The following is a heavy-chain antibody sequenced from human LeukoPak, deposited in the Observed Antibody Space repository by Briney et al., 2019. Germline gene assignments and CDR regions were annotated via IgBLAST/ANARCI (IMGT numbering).Heavy chain of an antibody. CDR1: GGSFSGYY. CDR2: INHSGST. Sequence: PSETLSLTCAVYGGSFSGYYWSWIRQPPGKGLEWIGEINHSGSTNYNPSLKSRVTISVDTSKNQFSLKLSSVTAADTAVYYCARGLTGSGSYYNAGYWGQGTLVTVSS. D-gene: IGHD3-10*01. CDR3: ARGLTGSGSYYNAGY. J-gene: IGHJ4*02. V-gene: IGHV4-34*01.